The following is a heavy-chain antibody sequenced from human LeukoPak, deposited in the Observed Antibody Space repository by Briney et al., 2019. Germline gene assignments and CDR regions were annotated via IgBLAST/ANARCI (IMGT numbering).Heavy chain of an antibody. CDR1: GFTFDDYA. CDR3: AKGSGYYADYFDY. V-gene: IGHV3-9*03. CDR2: ISWNSGSI. D-gene: IGHD3-22*01. Sequence: GRSLRLSCAASGFTFDDYAMHWVRQAPGKGLEWVSGISWNSGSIGYADSVKGRFTISRDNAKNSLYLQMNSLRAEDMALYYCAKGSGYYADYFDYWGQGTLVTVSS. J-gene: IGHJ4*02.